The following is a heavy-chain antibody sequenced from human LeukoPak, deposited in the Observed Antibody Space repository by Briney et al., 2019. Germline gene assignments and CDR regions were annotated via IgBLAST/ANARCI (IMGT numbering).Heavy chain of an antibody. J-gene: IGHJ4*02. CDR3: ARRAYSSGYYFLDF. Sequence: PSETLSLTCIVSGGSISRYYLSWLRPPPGKGPEWIGYIYYSGSTNYNPSLKSRVTISIDTSKNQFSLKLSSVTAADTAVYYCARRAYSSGYYFLDFWGQGTLVTVSS. CDR1: GGSISRYY. D-gene: IGHD3-22*01. CDR2: IYYSGST. V-gene: IGHV4-59*01.